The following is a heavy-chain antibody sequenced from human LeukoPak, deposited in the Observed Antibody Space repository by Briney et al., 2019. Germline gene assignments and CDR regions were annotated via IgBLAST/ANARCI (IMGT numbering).Heavy chain of an antibody. J-gene: IGHJ4*02. D-gene: IGHD1/OR15-1a*01. Sequence: GASVKVSCKASGYTFTGYYMHWVRQAPGQGLEWMGWINPNSGGTNYAQKFQGRVTMTRNTSISTAYMELSSLRSEDTAVYYCARATTIDYWGQGTLVTVSS. CDR3: ARATTIDY. CDR1: GYTFTGYY. V-gene: IGHV1-2*02. CDR2: INPNSGGT.